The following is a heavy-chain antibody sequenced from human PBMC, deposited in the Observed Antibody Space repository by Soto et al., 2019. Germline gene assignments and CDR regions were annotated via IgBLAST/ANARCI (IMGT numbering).Heavy chain of an antibody. Sequence: QVQLQESGPGLVKPSQTLSLTCTVSGGSISSGDYYWSWIRQPPGKGLEWIGYIYYSGSTYYNPSLRSRVTISVDTSKNQFSLKLSSVTAADTAVYYCARGGGDSGYDFDYWGQGTLVTVSS. CDR2: IYYSGST. CDR3: ARGGGDSGYDFDY. D-gene: IGHD5-12*01. V-gene: IGHV4-30-4*01. CDR1: GGSISSGDYY. J-gene: IGHJ4*02.